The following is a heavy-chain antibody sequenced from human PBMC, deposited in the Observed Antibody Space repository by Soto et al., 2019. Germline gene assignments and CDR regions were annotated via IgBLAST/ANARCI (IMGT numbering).Heavy chain of an antibody. CDR3: ARGATVTQFDY. Sequence: QVQLQESGPGLVKPSETLSLTCTVSGVSVSIGSFDWAWIRQPPGKGLEWIGFCSYSGTTNYKPSLKSRVTIYVDTSRSQISLKVSSLTAADPAVYYCARGATVTQFDYWGRGTLVTVSS. D-gene: IGHD4-17*01. CDR2: CSYSGTT. CDR1: GVSVSIGSFD. V-gene: IGHV4-61*01. J-gene: IGHJ4*02.